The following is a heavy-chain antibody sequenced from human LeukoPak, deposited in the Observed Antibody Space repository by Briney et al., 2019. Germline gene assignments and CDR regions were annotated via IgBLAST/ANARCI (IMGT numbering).Heavy chain of an antibody. CDR2: IYYSGST. CDR3: ARMTN. CDR1: GGSISSYY. Sequence: SETLSLTCTVSGGSISSYYWSWIRQPPGKGLEWIGYIYYSGSTNYNPSLKSRVTISVDTSKNQFSLKLSSVTAAETAVYYCARMTNWGQGTLVTVSS. J-gene: IGHJ4*02. V-gene: IGHV4-59*01.